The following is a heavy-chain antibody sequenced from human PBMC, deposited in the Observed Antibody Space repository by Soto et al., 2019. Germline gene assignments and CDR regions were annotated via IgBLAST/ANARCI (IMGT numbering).Heavy chain of an antibody. Sequence: GGSLRLSCAASGFTFSNYAMSWVRQAPGKGLEWVSALSNSGDNTYYADSVKGRFTITRDNSKNTLLLQLNSLRAEDTAVYYCAKSVSYFDWSLPGDYWGQGTLVTVSS. CDR3: AKSVSYFDWSLPGDY. D-gene: IGHD3-9*01. CDR1: GFTFSNYA. J-gene: IGHJ4*02. V-gene: IGHV3-23*01. CDR2: LSNSGDNT.